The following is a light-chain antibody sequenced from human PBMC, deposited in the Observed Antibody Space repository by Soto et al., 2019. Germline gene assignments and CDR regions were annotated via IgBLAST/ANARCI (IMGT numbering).Light chain of an antibody. CDR2: GAS. CDR3: RQYGSSPLT. V-gene: IGKV3-20*01. CDR1: QSVSSSY. Sequence: EIVLTQSPGTLSLSPGERATLSCRASQSVSSSYLAWYQQKPGQAPRILIYGASSRATVIPDRFSGSGSGTDVTRTISTLEPDDVAVYYCRQYGSSPLTFGGGTMVEIK. J-gene: IGKJ4*01.